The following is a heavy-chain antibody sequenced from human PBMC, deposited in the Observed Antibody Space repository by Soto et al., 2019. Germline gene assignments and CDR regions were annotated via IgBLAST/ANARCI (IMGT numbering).Heavy chain of an antibody. J-gene: IGHJ6*02. CDR3: ARPTNYRYCSSTSCYEDNYYYGMDV. CDR2: IYPGDSDT. CDR1: GYSFTSYW. Sequence: PGESLKISCKGSGYSFTSYWIGWVRQMPGKGLEWMGIIYPGDSDTRYSPSFQGQVTISADKSISTAYLQWSSLKASDTAMYYCARPTNYRYCSSTSCYEDNYYYGMDVWGQGTTVTVSS. D-gene: IGHD2-2*01. V-gene: IGHV5-51*01.